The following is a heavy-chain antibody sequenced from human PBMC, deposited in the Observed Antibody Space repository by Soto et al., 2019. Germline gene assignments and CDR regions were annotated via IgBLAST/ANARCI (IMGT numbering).Heavy chain of an antibody. CDR1: GGSISSGGYY. J-gene: IGHJ5*02. Sequence: SETLSLTXTVSGGSISSGGYYWSWIRQHPGKGLEWIGYIYYSGSTYYNPSLKSRVTISVDTSKNQFSLKLSSVTAADTAVYYCARSRFRSCTSSYNWFDPWGQGTLVTVSS. CDR2: IYYSGST. D-gene: IGHD2-2*01. CDR3: ARSRFRSCTSSYNWFDP. V-gene: IGHV4-31*02.